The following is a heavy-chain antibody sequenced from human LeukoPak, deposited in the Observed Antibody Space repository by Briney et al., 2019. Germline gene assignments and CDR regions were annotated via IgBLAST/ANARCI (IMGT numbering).Heavy chain of an antibody. V-gene: IGHV3-23*01. Sequence: PGGSLRLSCAASGFTFSNYAMTWVRQAPGKGLEWVSAISGTSDNTYYADSVRGRFTISRDNAKNSLSLQMNSLRAEDTAVYYCARVLHKRNYDSSGYYGYWGQGTLVTVSS. D-gene: IGHD3-22*01. CDR3: ARVLHKRNYDSSGYYGY. J-gene: IGHJ4*02. CDR1: GFTFSNYA. CDR2: ISGTSDNT.